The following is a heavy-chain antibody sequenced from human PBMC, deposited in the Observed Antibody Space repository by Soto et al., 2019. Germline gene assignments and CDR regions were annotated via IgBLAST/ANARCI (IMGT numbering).Heavy chain of an antibody. J-gene: IGHJ2*01. CDR3: ANALYGYGLSYWDFDL. V-gene: IGHV3-23*01. Sequence: EVQLLESGGGLVQPEGSLRLSCAASGFTLRNYAMCWVRQAPGKGLDWVSTISDISAGTYYADSVKGRFTISRDNSKNTLYMQMNGLRSEDTAVYYCANALYGYGLSYWDFDLWGRGTLVTVS. D-gene: IGHD5-18*01. CDR1: GFTLRNYA. CDR2: ISDISAGT.